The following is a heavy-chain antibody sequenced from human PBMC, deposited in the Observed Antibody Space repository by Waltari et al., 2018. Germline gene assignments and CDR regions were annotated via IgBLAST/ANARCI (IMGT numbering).Heavy chain of an antibody. CDR3: ARSSQLFLLTGQHVFDY. D-gene: IGHD3-9*01. J-gene: IGHJ4*02. CDR1: EYTCTSYA. Sequence: QVQLVQSGAEVKKPGASVKVSCKASEYTCTSYAMTWVRQAPGQRLEGMGWINAGNGYTKYSQKFQGRVTITRDTSASTAYMELSSLRSEDTAVYYCARSSQLFLLTGQHVFDYWGQGTLVTVSS. V-gene: IGHV1-3*01. CDR2: INAGNGYT.